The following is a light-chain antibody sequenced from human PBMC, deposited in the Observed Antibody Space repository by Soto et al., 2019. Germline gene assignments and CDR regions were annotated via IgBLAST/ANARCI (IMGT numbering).Light chain of an antibody. V-gene: IGLV2-14*03. CDR1: SSDVGGSNY. J-gene: IGLJ1*01. Sequence: QSVLTHPASVSGSPVQSITISGTGTSSDVGGSNYVSWYQQHPGKVPKLIIFDVSHLPSGFSKRFSGSKSGNTASLTISGLQAEDEADYYCSSYTSSSTYVFGTRTKVTVL. CDR2: DVS. CDR3: SSYTSSSTYV.